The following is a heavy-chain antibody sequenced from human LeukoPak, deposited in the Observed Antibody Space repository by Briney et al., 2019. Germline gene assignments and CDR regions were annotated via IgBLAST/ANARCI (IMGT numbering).Heavy chain of an antibody. CDR1: GGTFSSYA. J-gene: IGHJ4*02. V-gene: IGHV1-69*06. D-gene: IGHD1-26*01. Sequence: ASVKVSCKASGGTFSSYAISWVRQAPGQGLEWMGGIIPIFGTANYAQKFQGRVTITADKSTSTAYMELSSLRFEDTAVYYCARGAYAKEELAPPGWDYWGQGTLVTVSS. CDR2: IIPIFGTA. CDR3: ARGAYAKEELAPPGWDY.